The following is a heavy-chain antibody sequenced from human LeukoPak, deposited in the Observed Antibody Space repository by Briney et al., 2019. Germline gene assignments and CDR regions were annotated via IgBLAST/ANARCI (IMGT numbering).Heavy chain of an antibody. CDR2: INPNSGGT. D-gene: IGHD3-22*01. J-gene: IGHJ4*02. V-gene: IGHV1-2*02. CDR3: ARGDSSGYYYVWFDY. Sequence: ASVKVSCKASGYTFTGYYMHWVRQAPGQGLEWMGWINPNSGGTNYAQKFQGRVTMTRDTSISTAYMELSRLRSDDTAVYYCARGDSSGYYYVWFDYWGREPWSPSPQ. CDR1: GYTFTGYY.